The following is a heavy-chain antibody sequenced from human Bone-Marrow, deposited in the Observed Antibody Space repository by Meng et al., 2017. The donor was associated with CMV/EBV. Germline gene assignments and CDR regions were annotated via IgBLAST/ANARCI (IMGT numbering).Heavy chain of an antibody. D-gene: IGHD5-12*01. V-gene: IGHV4-38-2*02. CDR1: GHSISSDYF. J-gene: IGHJ4*02. CDR3: ARDWGGYSGYDRLVFDY. CDR2: IYHSGST. Sequence: GSLRLSCRVSGHSISSDYFWGWIRQPPGKGLEWIGSIYHSGSTYYNPSLKSRVTISVDTSKNQFSLKLSSVTAADTAVYYCARDWGGYSGYDRLVFDYWGQGTLVPVSS.